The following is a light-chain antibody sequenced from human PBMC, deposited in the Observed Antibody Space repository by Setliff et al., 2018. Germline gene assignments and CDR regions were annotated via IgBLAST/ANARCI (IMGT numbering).Light chain of an antibody. CDR1: RFNIGGND. CDR3: AAWDDSLRSVV. J-gene: IGLJ2*01. Sequence: QSVLTQTPPASGTPGQRVTISCSGSRFNIGGNDVFWYQQLPGTAPRLLIYTNNQRPSGVPDRFSASKSGTSASLAISGLRSEDEADYHCAAWDDSLRSVVFGGGTKVTVL. CDR2: TNN. V-gene: IGLV1-47*01.